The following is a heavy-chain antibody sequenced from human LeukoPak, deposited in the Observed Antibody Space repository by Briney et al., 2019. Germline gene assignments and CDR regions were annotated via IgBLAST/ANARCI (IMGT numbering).Heavy chain of an antibody. D-gene: IGHD3-22*01. J-gene: IGHJ4*02. V-gene: IGHV4-39*01. Sequence: PSETLSLTCTVSGGSISSNSYYWGWIRQPPGKGLEWIGSIYYSGSTYYNPSLKSRVTISVDTPKNQFSLKLSSVTAADTAVYYCARTPGQKYYDSSGPFDYWGQGTLVTVSS. CDR1: GGSISSNSYY. CDR3: ARTPGQKYYDSSGPFDY. CDR2: IYYSGST.